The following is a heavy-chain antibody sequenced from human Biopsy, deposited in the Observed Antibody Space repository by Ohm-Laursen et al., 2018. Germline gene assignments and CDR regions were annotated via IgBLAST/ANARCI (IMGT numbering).Heavy chain of an antibody. CDR1: GVSINTGGYY. D-gene: IGHD3-16*01. Sequence: SETPSLTCTVSGVSINTGGYYWTWIRQPPGKGLEWIGEINHRGSASYNPSLKSRITVLVDTSKNQFSLKLRSVSAADTAVYFCARALDYYDPYYYYAMDVWGQGTSVTVSS. CDR2: INHRGSA. J-gene: IGHJ6*02. CDR3: ARALDYYDPYYYYAMDV. V-gene: IGHV4-34*01.